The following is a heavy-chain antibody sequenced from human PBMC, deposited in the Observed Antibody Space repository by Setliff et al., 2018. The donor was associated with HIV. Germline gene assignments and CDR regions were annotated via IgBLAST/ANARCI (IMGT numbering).Heavy chain of an antibody. CDR1: GYTFTDYY. CDR3: AKGTYYYDSSGSDY. V-gene: IGHV1-69-2*01. CDR2: VDPEDGET. D-gene: IGHD3-22*01. J-gene: IGHJ4*02. Sequence: ASVKVSCKASGYTFTDYYMHWVQQAPGKGLEWMGRVDPEDGETIYAEKFQGRVTITADTSTDTAYMELSSLRSEDTAVYYCAKGTYYYDSSGSDYWGQGTLGHRLL.